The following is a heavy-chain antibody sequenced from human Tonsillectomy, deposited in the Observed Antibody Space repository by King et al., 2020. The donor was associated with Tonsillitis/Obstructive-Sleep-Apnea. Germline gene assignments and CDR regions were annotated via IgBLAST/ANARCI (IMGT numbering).Heavy chain of an antibody. J-gene: IGHJ4*02. CDR2: IRSKAYGGTT. Sequence: VQLVESGGGLVKPGRSLRLSCTASGFTFGDYAMSWFRQAPGKGLEWVGFIRSKAYGGTTEYAASVKGRFTISRDDSKSIAYLQMNSLKTEDTAVYYCTAGVVLWFWELIHPPDYWGQGTLVTVSS. D-gene: IGHD3-10*01. V-gene: IGHV3-49*05. CDR1: GFTFGDYA. CDR3: TAGVVLWFWELIHPPDY.